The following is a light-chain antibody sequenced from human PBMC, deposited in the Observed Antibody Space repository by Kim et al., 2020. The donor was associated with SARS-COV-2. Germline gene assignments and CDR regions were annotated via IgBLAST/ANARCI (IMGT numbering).Light chain of an antibody. CDR3: NSRDSSGNHHYF. J-gene: IGLJ1*01. Sequence: LGQTVRIKCQGDSLRSYYASWYQQKPGQAPVLVIYGKNNRPSGIPDRFSGSSSGNTASLTITGAQAEDEADYYCNSRDSSGNHHYFFGTGTKVTVL. CDR1: SLRSYY. V-gene: IGLV3-19*01. CDR2: GKN.